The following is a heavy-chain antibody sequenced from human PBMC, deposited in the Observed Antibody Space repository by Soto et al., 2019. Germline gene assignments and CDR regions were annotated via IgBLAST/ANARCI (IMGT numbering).Heavy chain of an antibody. J-gene: IGHJ6*02. D-gene: IGHD6-13*01. CDR1: GGSISSYY. V-gene: IGHV4-59*01. CDR3: ARSVYSSSWYDYYYGMDV. CDR2: IYYSGST. Sequence: SETMSLTCTVSGGSISSYYGSWIRQPPGKGLEWIGYIYYSGSTNYNPSLKSRVTISVDTSKNQFSLKLSSVTAADTAVYYCARSVYSSSWYDYYYGMDVWGQGTTVTVSS.